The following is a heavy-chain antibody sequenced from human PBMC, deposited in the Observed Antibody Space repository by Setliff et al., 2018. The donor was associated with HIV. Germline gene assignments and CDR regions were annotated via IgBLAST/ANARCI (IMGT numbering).Heavy chain of an antibody. CDR3: ARHISDFWSNYQTPFDY. CDR1: GGSIGSGSFY. V-gene: IGHV4-61*09. CDR2: MRSSGIT. D-gene: IGHD3-3*01. Sequence: SETLSLTCTVTGGSIGSGSFYWRCIRQPAGKGLECVGHMRSSGITNHNPSLKSRVTISVDTSKNQFSLKLTSVTAADTAVYYCARHISDFWSNYQTPFDYWGQGTLVTVSS. J-gene: IGHJ4*02.